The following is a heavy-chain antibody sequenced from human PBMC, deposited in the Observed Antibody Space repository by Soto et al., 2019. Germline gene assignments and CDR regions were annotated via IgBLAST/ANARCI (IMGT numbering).Heavy chain of an antibody. CDR1: GFTFRSYA. J-gene: IGHJ4*02. CDR2: ISGSGGST. V-gene: IGHV3-23*01. D-gene: IGHD3-10*01. CDR3: AKDTMVRGVIIPLDY. Sequence: EVQLLESGGGLVQPGGSLRLSCAASGFTFRSYAMDWVRQAPGKGLEWVSAISGSGGSTDYADSVKGRFTISRDNSKNSLYLQMNSLRAEDTALYYCAKDTMVRGVIIPLDYWGQGTLVTVSS.